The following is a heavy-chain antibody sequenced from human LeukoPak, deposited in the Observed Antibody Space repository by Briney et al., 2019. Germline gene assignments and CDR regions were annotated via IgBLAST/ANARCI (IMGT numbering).Heavy chain of an antibody. CDR1: GFTFGNYE. J-gene: IGHJ4*02. CDR2: ISSSGSTI. CDR3: ARVSHYYGSGSYDY. V-gene: IGHV3-48*03. D-gene: IGHD3-10*01. Sequence: GGSLRLSCAASGFTFGNYEMNWVRQAPGKGLEWVSHISSSGSTIYYADSVKGRFTISRDNAKNSLFLQMNSLRAEDTAVYYCARVSHYYGSGSYDYWGQGTLVTISS.